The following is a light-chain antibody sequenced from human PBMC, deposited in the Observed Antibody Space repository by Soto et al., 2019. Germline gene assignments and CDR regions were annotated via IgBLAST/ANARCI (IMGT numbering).Light chain of an antibody. J-gene: IGKJ4*01. CDR3: QQYHDWPPLT. CDR1: QTISSN. CDR2: SAS. Sequence: MTQSPAIVSVSPGERVTLSCRASQTISSNLAWYQLKPGQPPRLLFYSASARATGTSARFSCTGSGTEFTLTISSLQSEDVAIHYCQQYHDWPPLTFGGGTKVQIK. V-gene: IGKV3-15*01.